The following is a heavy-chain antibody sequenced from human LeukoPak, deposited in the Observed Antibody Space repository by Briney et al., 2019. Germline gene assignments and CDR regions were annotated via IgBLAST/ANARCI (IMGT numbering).Heavy chain of an antibody. CDR1: GFSFNTYV. J-gene: IGHJ4*02. V-gene: IGHV3-23*01. CDR2: ISGGGGVT. D-gene: IGHD3-22*01. CDR3: ARDGSGYYEEPPDPDY. Sequence: GGSLRLSCAASGFSFNTYVMSWVRQAPGKGLEFVSVISGGGGVTYYADSVKGRFTISRDNAKNSLYLQMNSLRAEDTAVYYCARDGSGYYEEPPDPDYWGQGTLVTVSS.